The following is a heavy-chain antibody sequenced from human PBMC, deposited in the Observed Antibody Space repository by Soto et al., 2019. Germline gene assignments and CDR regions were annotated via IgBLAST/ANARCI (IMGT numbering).Heavy chain of an antibody. CDR2: IIPIFGTA. CDR3: ARYGDYVEYFDY. J-gene: IGHJ4*02. V-gene: IGHV1-69*01. CDR1: GGTFISYA. D-gene: IGHD4-17*01. Sequence: QVQLVQSGAEVKKPGSSVKVSCKASGGTFISYAISWVRQAPGQGLEWMGGIIPIFGTANYAQKFQGRVTITADESTSTADMELSSLRSEYTAVYYCARYGDYVEYFDYWGQGTLVTVSS.